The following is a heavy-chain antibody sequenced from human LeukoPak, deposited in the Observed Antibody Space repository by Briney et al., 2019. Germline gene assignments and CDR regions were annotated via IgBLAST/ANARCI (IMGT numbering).Heavy chain of an antibody. D-gene: IGHD1-7*01. J-gene: IGHJ6*04. CDR3: AKVNWNYVAYYYYGMDV. CDR1: GFTFSSYD. V-gene: IGHV3-23*01. CDR2: ISGNGVNT. Sequence: AGTLRLSCAASGFTFSSYDMNWVRQAPGKGLEWVSSISGNGVNTYYADSVKGRFTIHRENSKNTLSLQMNSLRAEDTAVYFCAKVNWNYVAYYYYGMDVWGEGTTVTVSS.